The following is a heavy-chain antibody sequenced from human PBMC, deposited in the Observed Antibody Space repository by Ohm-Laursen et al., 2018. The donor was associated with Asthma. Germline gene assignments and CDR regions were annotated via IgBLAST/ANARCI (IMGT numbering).Heavy chain of an antibody. CDR1: GFTFSSYA. Sequence: GSLRLSCSASGFTFSSYAMSWVRQAPGKGLEWVSAISGGGDNTSYADSVKGRFTISRDESKNTLFLQMNSLRAEDTALYYCAKGDLGWYGNSAYSHWGQGTLVTVSS. CDR2: ISGGGDNT. J-gene: IGHJ4*02. D-gene: IGHD3-22*01. CDR3: AKGDLGWYGNSAYSH. V-gene: IGHV3-23*01.